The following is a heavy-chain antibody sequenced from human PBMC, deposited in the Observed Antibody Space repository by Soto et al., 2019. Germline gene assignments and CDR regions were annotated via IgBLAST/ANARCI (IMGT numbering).Heavy chain of an antibody. Sequence: SQTLSLTCAISGDSVSSNTAAWNWIRSSPSRGLEWLGRTYYRSNWRHDYAVSVKSRITVNPDTSKNHFSLQLNSVTPDDTAVYYCASGDAAGLDYWGQGTLVTVSS. J-gene: IGHJ4*02. CDR2: TYYRSNWRH. CDR3: ASGDAAGLDY. V-gene: IGHV6-1*01. D-gene: IGHD6-13*01. CDR1: GDSVSSNTAA.